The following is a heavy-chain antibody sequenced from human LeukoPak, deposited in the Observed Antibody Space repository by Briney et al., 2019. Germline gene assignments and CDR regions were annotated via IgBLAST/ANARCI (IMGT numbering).Heavy chain of an antibody. CDR2: VNHSGST. V-gene: IGHV4-34*01. CDR1: GGSFSGYY. J-gene: IGHJ4*02. CDR3: AREGGPYRPLDY. Sequence: SETLSLTCAVYGGSFSGYYWSWIRQPPGKGLEWIGEVNHSGSTNYNPSLKSRVTISVDKSENHISLKLTSVTAADTAVYYCAREGGPYRPLDYSGQGTLVTVAS.